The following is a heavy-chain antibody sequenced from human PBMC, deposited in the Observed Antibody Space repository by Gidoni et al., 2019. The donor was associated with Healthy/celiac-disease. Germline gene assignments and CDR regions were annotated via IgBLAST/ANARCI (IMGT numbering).Heavy chain of an antibody. CDR1: GVTFSSYA. Sequence: QVQLVESGGGVVQPGRSLRLSCGAAGVTFSSYAMHWVRQAPGKGLEWVAVISYDGSNKYYADSVKGRFTISRDNSKNTLYLQMNSLRAEDTAVYYCARDPRGSSSILAFDYWGQGTLVTVSS. J-gene: IGHJ4*02. CDR3: ARDPRGSSSILAFDY. CDR2: ISYDGSNK. D-gene: IGHD6-13*01. V-gene: IGHV3-30*04.